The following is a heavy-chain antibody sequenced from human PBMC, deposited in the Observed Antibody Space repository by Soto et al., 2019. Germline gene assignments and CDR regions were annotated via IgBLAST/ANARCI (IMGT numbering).Heavy chain of an antibody. CDR2: MNPNSGNT. Sequence: ASVKVSCKASGYTFASYDINWVRQATGQGLEWMGWMNPNSGNTGSAQKFQGRVTMTRDTSTRTAYMELSRLTSEDTAVYYCVRVVGAVDYWGQGTLVTVSS. D-gene: IGHD4-17*01. CDR3: VRVVGAVDY. J-gene: IGHJ4*02. V-gene: IGHV1-8*01. CDR1: GYTFASYD.